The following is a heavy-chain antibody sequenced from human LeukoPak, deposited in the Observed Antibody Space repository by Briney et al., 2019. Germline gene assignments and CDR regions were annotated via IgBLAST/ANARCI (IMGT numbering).Heavy chain of an antibody. D-gene: IGHD6-19*01. CDR2: IDWDDNR. J-gene: IGHJ4*02. CDR1: GFSLSTSGMR. CDR3: ARLYSTGWYDY. V-gene: IGHV2-70*04. Sequence: SGPALVKPTQTLTLTCTFSGFSLSTSGMRVSWIRQPPGKALEWLARIDWDDNRFYSTSLKTRLTITKDTSKNQVVLTMTNMDPVDTATYYCARLYSTGWYDYWGQGTLVTVSS.